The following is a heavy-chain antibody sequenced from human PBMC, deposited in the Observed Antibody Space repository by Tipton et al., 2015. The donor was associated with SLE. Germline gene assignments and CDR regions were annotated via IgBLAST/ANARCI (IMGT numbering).Heavy chain of an antibody. V-gene: IGHV3-21*01. J-gene: IGHJ5*02. Sequence: SLRLSCAASGFTFSSYSMNWVRQAPGKGLEWVSSISSSSSYIYYADSVKGRFTISRDNDKNSLYLQMNSLRAEDTAVYYCARDSGYGVGWFDPWGQGTLGTVFS. CDR3: ARDSGYGVGWFDP. CDR2: ISSSSSYI. D-gene: IGHD5-12*01. CDR1: GFTFSSYS.